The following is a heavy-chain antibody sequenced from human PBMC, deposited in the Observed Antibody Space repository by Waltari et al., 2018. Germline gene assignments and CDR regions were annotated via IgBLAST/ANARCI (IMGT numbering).Heavy chain of an antibody. CDR3: ARPNSSGYYSRAYFQH. D-gene: IGHD3-22*01. CDR1: GGSFSGYY. V-gene: IGHV4-34*01. CDR2: INHSGST. Sequence: QVQLQQWGAGLLKPSEPLSLTCAAYGGSFSGYYWSWIRPPPGKGLEWIGEINHSGSTNYNPSLKSRVTISVDTSKNQFSLKLSSVTAADTAVYYCARPNSSGYYSRAYFQHWGQGTLVTVSS. J-gene: IGHJ1*01.